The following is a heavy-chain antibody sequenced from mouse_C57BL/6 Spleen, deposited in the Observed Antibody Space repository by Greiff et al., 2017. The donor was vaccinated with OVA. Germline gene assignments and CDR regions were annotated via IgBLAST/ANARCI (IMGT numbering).Heavy chain of an antibody. J-gene: IGHJ2*01. D-gene: IGHD2-1*01. CDR2: IDPNSGGT. V-gene: IGHV1-72*01. CDR3: AIWYSYYIDY. Sequence: QVQLQQPGAELVKPGASVKLSCKASGYTFTSYWMHWVKQRPGRDLEWIGRIDPNSGGTKYNEKFKSKATLTVDKPSSPPYMQLSRLTSEDATDYCCAIWYSYYIDYWGQGTTLTVSS. CDR1: GYTFTSYW.